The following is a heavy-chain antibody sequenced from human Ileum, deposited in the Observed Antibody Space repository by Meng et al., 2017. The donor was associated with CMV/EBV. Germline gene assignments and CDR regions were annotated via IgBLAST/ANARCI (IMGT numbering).Heavy chain of an antibody. D-gene: IGHD2-2*01. CDR1: GYTFTDYY. CDR3: ARDIVVLPAAKFYDS. CDR2: INSNSGDT. J-gene: IGHJ4*02. Sequence: SGYTFTDYYRHWVRQAPAQGLEYMGWINSNSGDTNYAQKFQGRVAMTRDTSIGTAYMELSSLRSDDTAVYYCARDIVVLPAAKFYDSWGQGTLVTVSS. V-gene: IGHV1-2*02.